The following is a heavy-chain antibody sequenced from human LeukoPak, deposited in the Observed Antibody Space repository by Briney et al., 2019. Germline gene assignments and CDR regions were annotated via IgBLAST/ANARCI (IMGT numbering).Heavy chain of an antibody. V-gene: IGHV4-38-2*02. CDR2: IYHSGST. J-gene: IGHJ4*02. Sequence: SETLCLTCAVSGYSISSCYYWGWIRQPPGKGLEGIGSIYHSGSTYYRPSLKSRVTISVDTSKNQFSLKLSSVTAADTAVYYCARDLRSGNYYSDYWGQGTLVTVSS. CDR1: GYSISSCYY. CDR3: ARDLRSGNYYSDY. D-gene: IGHD3-10*02.